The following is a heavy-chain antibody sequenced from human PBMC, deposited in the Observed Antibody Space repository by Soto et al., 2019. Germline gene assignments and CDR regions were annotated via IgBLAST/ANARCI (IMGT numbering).Heavy chain of an antibody. CDR1: GGSFSGYY. CDR3: ARGLGKAAPSRSYYYHYYGMDV. D-gene: IGHD6-13*01. Sequence: SETLSLTCAVYGGSFSGYYWSWIRQPPGKGLEWIGEINHSGSTNYNPSLKSRVTISVDTSKNQFSLKLSSVTAADTAVYYCARGLGKAAPSRSYYYHYYGMDVWGQGTTVTVSS. J-gene: IGHJ6*02. V-gene: IGHV4-34*01. CDR2: INHSGST.